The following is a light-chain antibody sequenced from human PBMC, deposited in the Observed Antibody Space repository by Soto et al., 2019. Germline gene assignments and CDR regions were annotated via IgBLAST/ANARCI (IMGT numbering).Light chain of an antibody. J-gene: IGKJ1*01. Sequence: ENVLTQSPGTLSLSPGERATLSCKASQSVSASYLVWYQQKPGQAPRLLIYGASSRATGIPDRFSGSGSGTDFTLTISRLEPEDYAVYYCQQYGHSLWTFGQGTKVDIK. CDR3: QQYGHSLWT. V-gene: IGKV3-20*01. CDR1: QSVSASY. CDR2: GAS.